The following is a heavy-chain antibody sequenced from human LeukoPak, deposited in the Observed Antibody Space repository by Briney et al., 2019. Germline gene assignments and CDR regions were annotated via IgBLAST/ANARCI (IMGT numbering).Heavy chain of an antibody. Sequence: ASVKVSCKASGYTFNSYGISWVRQAPGQGLEWMGWISAYNGNTNFAQKLQGRVTMTTDTSTSTAYMELRRLRSDDTAVYYCATELTDAFDIWGQGTMVTVSS. CDR2: ISAYNGNT. CDR3: ATELTDAFDI. J-gene: IGHJ3*02. CDR1: GYTFNSYG. V-gene: IGHV1-18*01. D-gene: IGHD3-9*01.